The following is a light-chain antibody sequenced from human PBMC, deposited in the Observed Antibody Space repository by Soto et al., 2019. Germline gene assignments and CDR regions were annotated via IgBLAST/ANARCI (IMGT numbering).Light chain of an antibody. CDR2: ETT. CDR1: TGDVTSGRS. J-gene: IGLJ2*01. Sequence: QAVVTQEPSLTVSPGGTVTLTCGSSTGDVTSGRSPYWFQKKPGQAPRTLIYETTKKHSWTPARFSGSLLGGQAALTLSGAQPEDDADYFCLLSFPVARRIFGGGTKVTVL. CDR3: LLSFPVARRI. V-gene: IGLV7-46*01.